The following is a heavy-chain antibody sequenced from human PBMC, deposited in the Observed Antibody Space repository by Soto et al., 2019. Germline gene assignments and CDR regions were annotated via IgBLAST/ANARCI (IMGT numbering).Heavy chain of an antibody. J-gene: IGHJ6*03. D-gene: IGHD3-10*01. Sequence: GGSLRLSCAASGFTFSSYWMHWVRQAPGKGLVWVSRINSDGSSTSYADSVKGRFTISRDNAKNTLYLQMNSLRAEDTAVYYCARDPRVLWPYYYYMDVWGKGTTVTVSS. CDR1: GFTFSSYW. CDR3: ARDPRVLWPYYYYMDV. V-gene: IGHV3-74*01. CDR2: INSDGSST.